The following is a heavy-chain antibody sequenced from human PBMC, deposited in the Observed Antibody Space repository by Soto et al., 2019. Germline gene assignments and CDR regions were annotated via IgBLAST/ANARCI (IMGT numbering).Heavy chain of an antibody. CDR2: ISGSGGST. CDR3: AKARIAAAGTDGFDP. V-gene: IGHV3-23*01. Sequence: PGGSLRLSCAPSGLSFSSYSLTLVRQAPGKGLEWVSAISGSGGSTYYADSVKGRVNISRDNSKNTLYLQMNSLRAEDTVVYYCAKARIAAAGTDGFDPWGQGTLVTVSS. J-gene: IGHJ5*02. CDR1: GLSFSSYS. D-gene: IGHD6-13*01.